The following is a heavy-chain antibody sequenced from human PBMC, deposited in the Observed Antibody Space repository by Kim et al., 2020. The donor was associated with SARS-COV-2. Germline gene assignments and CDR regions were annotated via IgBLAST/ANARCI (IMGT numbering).Heavy chain of an antibody. D-gene: IGHD1-26*01. CDR2: ISGSGGST. Sequence: GGSLRLSCAASGFTFSSYAMSWVRQAPGKGLEWVSAISGSGGSTYYADSVKGRFTISRDNSKNTLYLQMNSLRAEDTAVYYCAKGVGGIVGAEVLFDYWGQGTLVTVSS. CDR1: GFTFSSYA. CDR3: AKGVGGIVGAEVLFDY. J-gene: IGHJ4*02. V-gene: IGHV3-23*01.